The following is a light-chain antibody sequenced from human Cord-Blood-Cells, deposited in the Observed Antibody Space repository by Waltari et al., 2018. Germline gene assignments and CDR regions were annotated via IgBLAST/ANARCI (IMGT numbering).Light chain of an antibody. V-gene: IGLV1-44*01. CDR1: SSNPGSNT. Sequence: QSVLTQPPSASGTPGQRVTISCSASSSNPGSNTLNWYQQLPGTAPKLLIYSNYQRPSGVPDRFSGSKSGTSASLAISGLQSEDEADYYCAAWDDSLNGPVFGGGTKLTVL. CDR2: SNY. CDR3: AAWDDSLNGPV. J-gene: IGLJ3*02.